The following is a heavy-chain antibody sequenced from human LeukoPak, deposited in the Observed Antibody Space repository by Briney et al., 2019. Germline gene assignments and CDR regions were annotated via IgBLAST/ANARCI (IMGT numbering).Heavy chain of an antibody. CDR3: AKRGYDRGGYYGYFDY. CDR2: ISGSGGST. CDR1: GFTFSSYA. J-gene: IGHJ4*02. V-gene: IGHV3-23*01. Sequence: GGSLRLSCAASGFTFSSYAMSWVRQAPGKGLEWVSVISGSGGSTYYANSVEGRFTISRDNSKNTLFLQMNSVRAEDTAVYYCAKRGYDRGGYYGYFDYWGQGTLATVSS. D-gene: IGHD3-22*01.